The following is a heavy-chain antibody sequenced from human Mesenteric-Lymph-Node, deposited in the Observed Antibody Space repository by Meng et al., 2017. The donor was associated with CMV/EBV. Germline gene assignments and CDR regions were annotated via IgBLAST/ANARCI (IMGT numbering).Heavy chain of an antibody. D-gene: IGHD4/OR15-4a*01. Sequence: SETLSLTCTVSGGSINSFYWACIRQPPGKGLEWIGYIYYSGRTNYNPSLKSRVTISVDTSKNQFSLKLSSVTAADTAVYYCARVDYGGFDPWGQGTLVTVSS. J-gene: IGHJ5*02. CDR2: IYYSGRT. CDR3: ARVDYGGFDP. CDR1: GGSINSFY. V-gene: IGHV4-59*01.